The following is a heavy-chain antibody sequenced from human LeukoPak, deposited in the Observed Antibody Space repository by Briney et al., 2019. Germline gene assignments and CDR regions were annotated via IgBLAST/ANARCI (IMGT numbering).Heavy chain of an antibody. J-gene: IGHJ3*02. CDR3: ARGDYGDYVHAFDI. CDR1: GFTFSSYS. V-gene: IGHV3-21*01. D-gene: IGHD4-17*01. CDR2: ISSSSSYI. Sequence: GGSLRLSCAASGFTFSSYSMNWVRQAPGKGLEWVSSISSSSSYIYYADSVKGRFTISRDNAKNSLYLQMNSLRAEDTAVYYCARGDYGDYVHAFDIWGQGTMVTVSS.